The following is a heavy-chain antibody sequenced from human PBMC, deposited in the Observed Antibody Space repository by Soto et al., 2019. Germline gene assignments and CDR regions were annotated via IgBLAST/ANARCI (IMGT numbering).Heavy chain of an antibody. CDR3: ARRIALETEYFKY. V-gene: IGHV2-26*01. Sequence: QVTLKESGPALVKPTETLTLTCTVSGFSLSNARMGVSWVRQPPGKALEWLAHIFSNDDKSYRPSLKTRLTIYKENSKSQVVLSMTDVDPVDTATYYCARRIALETEYFKYRGHRILVNVSS. CDR1: GFSLSNARMG. D-gene: IGHD2-21*01. J-gene: IGHJ4*01. CDR2: IFSNDDK.